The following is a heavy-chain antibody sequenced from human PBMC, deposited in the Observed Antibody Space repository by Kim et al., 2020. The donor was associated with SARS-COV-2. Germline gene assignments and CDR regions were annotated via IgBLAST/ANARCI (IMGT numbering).Heavy chain of an antibody. J-gene: IGHJ3*02. D-gene: IGHD3-9*01. V-gene: IGHV4-4*09. Sequence: PSPKSRVTISVDTSKNPFSLKLSSGTAADTAVYYCARVDILTGYWAFDIWGQGTMVTVSS. CDR3: ARVDILTGYWAFDI.